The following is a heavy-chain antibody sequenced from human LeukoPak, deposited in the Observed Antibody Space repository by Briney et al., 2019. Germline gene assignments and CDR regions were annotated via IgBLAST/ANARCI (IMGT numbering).Heavy chain of an antibody. D-gene: IGHD4-17*01. CDR2: IYYSGST. CDR3: AKYKLMTTVTTPDY. Sequence: PSETLSLTCTVSGGSISSYYWSWIRQPPGKGLEWIGYIYYSGSTNYNPSLKSRVTISVDTSKNQFSLKLSSVTAADTAVYYCAKYKLMTTVTTPDYWGQGTLVTVSS. V-gene: IGHV4-59*01. J-gene: IGHJ4*02. CDR1: GGSISSYY.